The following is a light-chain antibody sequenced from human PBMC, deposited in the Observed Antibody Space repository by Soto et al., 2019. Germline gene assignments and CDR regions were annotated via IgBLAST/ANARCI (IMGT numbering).Light chain of an antibody. CDR3: AAWDDSLSGVI. Sequence: QSVLTQPPSASGTPGQRVTISCSGSSSNIGVNTANWYQRLPGMAPKLLIYANDQRPSGVPDRFSGSKSGASASLAISGLQSEDEDDYYCAAWDDSLSGVIFGAGTKLTVL. CDR2: AND. J-gene: IGLJ2*01. V-gene: IGLV1-44*01. CDR1: SSNIGVNT.